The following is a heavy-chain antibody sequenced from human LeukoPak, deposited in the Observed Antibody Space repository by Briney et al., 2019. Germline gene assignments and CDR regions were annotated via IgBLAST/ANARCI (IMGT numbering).Heavy chain of an antibody. D-gene: IGHD2-15*01. CDR1: GYTLTELS. CDR2: FDPEDGET. V-gene: IGHV1-24*01. J-gene: IGHJ4*02. CDR3: ARGGLYCSGGSCYSDY. Sequence: ASVKVSCKVSGYTLTELSMHWVRQAPGKGLEWMGGFDPEDGETIYAQKLQGRVTMTTDTSTSTAYMELRSLRSDDTAVYYCARGGLYCSGGSCYSDYWGQGTLVTVSS.